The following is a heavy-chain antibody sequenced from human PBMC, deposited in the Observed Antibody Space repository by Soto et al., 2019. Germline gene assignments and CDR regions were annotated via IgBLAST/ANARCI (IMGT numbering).Heavy chain of an antibody. D-gene: IGHD3-10*01. CDR2: INHSGST. V-gene: IGHV4-34*01. CDR1: GGSFSGYY. Sequence: SSETLSLTCAVYGGSFSGYYWSWIRQPPGKGLEWIGEINHSGSTNYNPSLKSRVTISVDTSKNQFSLKLSSVTAADTAVYYCARARFGDGNDYWGQGTLVTVSS. J-gene: IGHJ4*02. CDR3: ARARFGDGNDY.